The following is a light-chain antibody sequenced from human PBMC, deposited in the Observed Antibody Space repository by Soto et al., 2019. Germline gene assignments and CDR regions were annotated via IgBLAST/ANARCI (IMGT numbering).Light chain of an antibody. J-gene: IGLJ2*01. CDR3: GAWDASLSRVV. CDR1: SSNIGNYY. Sequence: QLVLMQPPSVSAAPGQKVTISCSGSSSNIGNYYVSWYQQLPRTAPKLLISYNNQRPSGIPDRFSGSKSGTSATLDISGLQAGDEADYYCGAWDASLSRVVFGGGTKLTVL. V-gene: IGLV1-51*01. CDR2: YNN.